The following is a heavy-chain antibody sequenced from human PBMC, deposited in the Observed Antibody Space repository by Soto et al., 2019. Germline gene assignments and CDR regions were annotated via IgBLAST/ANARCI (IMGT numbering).Heavy chain of an antibody. Sequence: EVPLVESGGGLVKPGGSLRLSCAASGFTFSNAWMNWVRQAPGKGLEWVGRIKSKTDGGTTDYAAPVKGRFTISRDDSKNTLYLQMNSLKTEDTAVYYCTTALFSGSYPLAFDPWGQGTLVTVSS. J-gene: IGHJ5*02. D-gene: IGHD1-26*01. CDR2: IKSKTDGGTT. CDR3: TTALFSGSYPLAFDP. V-gene: IGHV3-15*07. CDR1: GFTFSNAW.